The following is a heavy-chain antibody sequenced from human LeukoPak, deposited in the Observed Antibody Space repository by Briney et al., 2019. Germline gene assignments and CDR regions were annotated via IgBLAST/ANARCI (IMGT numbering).Heavy chain of an antibody. V-gene: IGHV3-21*01. J-gene: IGHJ3*02. CDR3: ARASSKQLAGYLPDGFDI. CDR2: ISSSGTYV. Sequence: GGSLRLSCAASGFTFDDYAMHWVRQAPGKGLEWVSSISSSGTYVYYADSVKGRFTISRDNAKNSLSLQMNSLRADDAAVYYCARASSKQLAGYLPDGFDIWGQGTMVTVSS. CDR1: GFTFDDYA. D-gene: IGHD3-9*01.